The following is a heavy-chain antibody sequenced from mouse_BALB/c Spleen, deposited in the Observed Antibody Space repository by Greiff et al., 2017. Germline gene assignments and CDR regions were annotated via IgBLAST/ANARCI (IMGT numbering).Heavy chain of an antibody. CDR2: ISSGGSYT. Sequence: EVQLVESGGGLVKPGGSLKLSCAASGFTFSSYAMSWVRQSPEKRLEWVAEISSGGSYTYYPDTVTGRFTISRDNAKNTLYLEMSSLRSEDTAMYYCARKYYGLYYFDYWGQGTTLTVSS. V-gene: IGHV5-9-4*01. CDR3: ARKYYGLYYFDY. J-gene: IGHJ2*01. D-gene: IGHD1-1*01. CDR1: GFTFSSYA.